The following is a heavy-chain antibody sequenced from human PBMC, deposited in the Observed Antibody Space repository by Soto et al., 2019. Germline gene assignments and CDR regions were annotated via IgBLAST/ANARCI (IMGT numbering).Heavy chain of an antibody. CDR2: VWYDGGNK. J-gene: IGHJ6*02. Sequence: QVQLVESGGGVVQPGRSLRLSCAASGFTFSSYGMHWVRQAPGKGLEWVALVWYDGGNKYYADSVKGRITISRDNSKNALYLQMNSLRDEDTAVYYCVRAAGYSGNDYVYYYGMDVWGQGNTVTVSS. V-gene: IGHV3-33*01. CDR1: GFTFSSYG. CDR3: VRAAGYSGNDYVYYYGMDV. D-gene: IGHD5-12*01.